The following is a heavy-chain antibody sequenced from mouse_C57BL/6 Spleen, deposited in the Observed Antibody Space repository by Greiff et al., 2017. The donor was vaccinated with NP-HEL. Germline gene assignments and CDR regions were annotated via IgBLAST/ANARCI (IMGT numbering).Heavy chain of an antibody. Sequence: EVNLVESEGGLVQPGSSMKLSCTASGFTFSDYYMAWVRQVPEKGLEWVANINSDGSSTYYLDSLKSRFIISRDNAKNILYLQMSSLKSEDTATYYCARDSYDYDVYWYFDVWGTGTTVTVSS. CDR2: INSDGSST. CDR1: GFTFSDYY. V-gene: IGHV5-16*01. D-gene: IGHD2-4*01. CDR3: ARDSYDYDVYWYFDV. J-gene: IGHJ1*03.